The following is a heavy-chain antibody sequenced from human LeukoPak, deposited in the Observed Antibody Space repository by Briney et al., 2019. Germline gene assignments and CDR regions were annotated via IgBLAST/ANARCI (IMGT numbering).Heavy chain of an antibody. D-gene: IGHD2/OR15-2a*01. CDR3: VKDREYFFDH. Sequence: GGSLRLSCAASGFTFRSYWMHWVRQAPGKGLAWVSRVNGDGGTTTYTDSVRGRFTISRDNAKNTVHLQMNSLRAEDTAVYYCVKDREYFFDHWGQGTLVTVSS. CDR2: VNGDGGTT. J-gene: IGHJ5*02. V-gene: IGHV3-74*01. CDR1: GFTFRSYW.